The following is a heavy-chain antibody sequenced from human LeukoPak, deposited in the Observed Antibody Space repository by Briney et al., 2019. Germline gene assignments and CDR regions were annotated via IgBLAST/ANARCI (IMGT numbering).Heavy chain of an antibody. CDR2: ISAYNGNT. CDR3: ARDPPQDYYDSSGYYPDAFDI. V-gene: IGHV1-18*01. Sequence: GASVKVSCTASGYTFTSYGISWVRQAPGQGLEWMGWISAYNGNTNYAQKLQGRVTMTTDTSTSTAYMELRSLRSDETAVYYCARDPPQDYYDSSGYYPDAFDIWGQGTMVTVSS. CDR1: GYTFTSYG. J-gene: IGHJ3*02. D-gene: IGHD3-22*01.